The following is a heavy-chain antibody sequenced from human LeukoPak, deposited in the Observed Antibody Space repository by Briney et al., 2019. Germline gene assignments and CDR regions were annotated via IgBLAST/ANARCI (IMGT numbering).Heavy chain of an antibody. Sequence: PSETLSLTCAVYGGSFSGYYWSWIRQPPGKGLEWIGEINHSGSTNYNPSLKSRVTISVDTSKNQFSLKLSSVTAADTAVYYCARHHDYGDLLPFDYWGQGTLVTVSS. CDR1: GGSFSGYY. CDR3: ARHHDYGDLLPFDY. J-gene: IGHJ4*02. CDR2: INHSGST. V-gene: IGHV4-34*01. D-gene: IGHD4-17*01.